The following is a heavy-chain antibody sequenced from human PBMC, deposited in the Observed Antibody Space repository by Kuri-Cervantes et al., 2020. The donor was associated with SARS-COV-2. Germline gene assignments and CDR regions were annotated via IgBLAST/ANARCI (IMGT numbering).Heavy chain of an antibody. V-gene: IGHV5-51*01. Sequence: KVSCKGSGYSFTSHWIGWLRQMPGKGLEWMGIIYPGDSDTTYSPSFQGQVTISADKSISTAYLQWSSLKASDTAMYYCARHRGTAAAGDYWGQGTLVTVSS. D-gene: IGHD6-13*01. J-gene: IGHJ4*02. CDR1: GYSFTSHW. CDR2: IYPGDSDT. CDR3: ARHRGTAAAGDY.